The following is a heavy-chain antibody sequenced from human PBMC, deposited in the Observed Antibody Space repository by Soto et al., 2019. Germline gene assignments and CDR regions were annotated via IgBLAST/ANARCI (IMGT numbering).Heavy chain of an antibody. Sequence: RGESLKISCKGSGYSFTSYWIGWVRQMPGKGLEWMGIIYPGDSDTRYSPSFQGQVTISADKSISTAYLQWSSLKASDTAMYYCARQHRGSDEPNAFDICGQGTMVTVSS. CDR1: GYSFTSYW. J-gene: IGHJ3*02. V-gene: IGHV5-51*01. CDR2: IYPGDSDT. CDR3: ARQHRGSDEPNAFDI.